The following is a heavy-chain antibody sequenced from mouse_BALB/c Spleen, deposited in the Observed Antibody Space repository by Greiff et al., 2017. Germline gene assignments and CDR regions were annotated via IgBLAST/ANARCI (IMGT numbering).Heavy chain of an antibody. CDR2: IYPGDGDT. D-gene: IGHD4-1*01. CDR1: GYTFTSYW. J-gene: IGHJ2*01. CDR3: ARGAWGLEYYFDY. Sequence: QVQLQQSGAELARPGASVKLSCKASGYTFTSYWMQWVKQRPGQGLEWIGAIYPGDGDTRYTQKFKGKATLTADKSSSTAYMQLSSLASEDSAVYYCARGAWGLEYYFDYWGQGTTLTVSS. V-gene: IGHV1-87*01.